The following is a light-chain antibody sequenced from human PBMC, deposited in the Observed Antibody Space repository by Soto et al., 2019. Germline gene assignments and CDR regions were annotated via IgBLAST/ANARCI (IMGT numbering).Light chain of an antibody. CDR3: QQYNSYSST. Sequence: DIQMTQSPSTLSASVGDRVTITCRASQSISSWLAWYQQKPGKAPKLLIYKASSLESGVPSRFSGSGSGTEFTLTISSLQPDDFATYYCQQYNSYSSTFGQGTKVE. V-gene: IGKV1-5*03. CDR1: QSISSW. CDR2: KAS. J-gene: IGKJ1*01.